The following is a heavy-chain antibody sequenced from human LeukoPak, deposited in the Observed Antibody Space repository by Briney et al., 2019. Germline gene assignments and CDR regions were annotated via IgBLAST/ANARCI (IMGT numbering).Heavy chain of an antibody. V-gene: IGHV1-46*01. CDR1: GYTFTGYY. CDR3: TGDKGGSYSDY. Sequence: ASVKVSCKASGYTFTGYYMHWVRQAPGQGLEWVGIINPNGGSTNYAQKLQGRVTMTRDTSTSTVYMELSSLGSEDTAVYYCTGDKGGSYSDYWGQGTLVTVSS. D-gene: IGHD2-15*01. CDR2: INPNGGST. J-gene: IGHJ4*02.